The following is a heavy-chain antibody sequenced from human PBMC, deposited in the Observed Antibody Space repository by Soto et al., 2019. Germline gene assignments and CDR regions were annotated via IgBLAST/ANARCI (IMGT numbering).Heavy chain of an antibody. J-gene: IGHJ6*03. CDR3: ARGRGSGWYQLYYYYYMDV. Sequence: QVPLVQSGAEVRKPGAQVKVSCKASGYAFTSYDINWVRQAAGQGIEWMGWMNPNSGNTGYAQKFQGRVTMTRNTSISTAYMELSSLRSEDTAVYYCARGRGSGWYQLYYYYYMDVWGKGTTVTVSS. D-gene: IGHD6-19*01. CDR1: GYAFTSYD. V-gene: IGHV1-8*01. CDR2: MNPNSGNT.